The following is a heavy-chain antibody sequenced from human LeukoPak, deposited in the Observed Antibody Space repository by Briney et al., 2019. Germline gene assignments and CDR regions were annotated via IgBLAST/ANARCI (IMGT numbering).Heavy chain of an antibody. Sequence: SETLSLTCTVSGGSISSYYWSWIRQPAGKGLEWIGRIYTSGSTNYNPSLKSRVTMSVDTSKNQFSLKLSSVTAADTAVYYCARASPYGSGSYSRPLYYYYYMDVWGKGTTVTISS. CDR3: ARASPYGSGSYSRPLYYYYYMDV. CDR1: GGSISSYY. D-gene: IGHD3-10*01. J-gene: IGHJ6*03. V-gene: IGHV4-4*07. CDR2: IYTSGST.